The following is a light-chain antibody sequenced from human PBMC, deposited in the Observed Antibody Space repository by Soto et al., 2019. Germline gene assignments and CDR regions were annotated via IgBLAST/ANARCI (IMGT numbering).Light chain of an antibody. CDR1: QGISTY. CDR3: LQHNTYPRT. CDR2: AAS. J-gene: IGKJ1*01. Sequence: DIQMTQSPSAMSASVGARVTITCRASQGISTYLAWFQQKPGKAPKRLIYAASNLQSGVPSRFSGSGSGTEFTLTISSLQPEDFATYYCLQHNTYPRTFGRGTKVDIK. V-gene: IGKV1-17*03.